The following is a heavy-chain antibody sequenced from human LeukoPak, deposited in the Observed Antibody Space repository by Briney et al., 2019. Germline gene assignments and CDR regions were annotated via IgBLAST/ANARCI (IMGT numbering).Heavy chain of an antibody. Sequence: GGSLRLSCAASGFTFTTYWMSWVRQAPGKGLEWVANIKQDGSEKYYVDSVKGRFAISRDNAKNSLFLQMNALSVEDTAVYYCAKDSLLRVASPVAAAWGQGTLVTVSS. CDR1: GFTFTTYW. CDR2: IKQDGSEK. J-gene: IGHJ5*02. V-gene: IGHV3-7*01. CDR3: AKDSLLRVASPVAAA. D-gene: IGHD2-15*01.